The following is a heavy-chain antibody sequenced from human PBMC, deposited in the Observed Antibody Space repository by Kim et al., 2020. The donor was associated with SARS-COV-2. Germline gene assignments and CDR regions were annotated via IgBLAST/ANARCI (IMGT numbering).Heavy chain of an antibody. J-gene: IGHJ3*02. Sequence: SQKCQGRVTITRDTSAGAAYMELSSLRSEDTAVYYCARAYIAVAGHAFDIWGQGTMVTVSS. D-gene: IGHD6-19*01. V-gene: IGHV1-3*01. CDR3: ARAYIAVAGHAFDI.